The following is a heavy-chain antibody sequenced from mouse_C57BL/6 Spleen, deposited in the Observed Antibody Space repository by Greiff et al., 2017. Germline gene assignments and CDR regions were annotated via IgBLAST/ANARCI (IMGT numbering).Heavy chain of an antibody. CDR2: IDPEDGDT. D-gene: IGHD1-1*01. CDR3: TTRITTVSSYFDY. CDR1: GFNIKDYY. J-gene: IGHJ2*01. Sequence: DVQLQESGAELVRPGASVKLSCTASGFNIKDYYMHWVKQRPEQGLEWIGRIDPEDGDTEYAPKFQGKATITADTSSNTAYLQLSSLTSEDTAVYYCTTRITTVSSYFDYWGQGTTLTVSS. V-gene: IGHV14-1*01.